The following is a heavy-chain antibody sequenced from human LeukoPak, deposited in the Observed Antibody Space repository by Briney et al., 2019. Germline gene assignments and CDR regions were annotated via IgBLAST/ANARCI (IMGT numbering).Heavy chain of an antibody. J-gene: IGHJ4*02. D-gene: IGHD6-13*01. Sequence: PGGSLRLSCAASGFTFSSYAMHWVRQAPGKGLEWVAVISYDGSNKYYADSLKGRFTISRDNSKNTLYLQMNSLRAEDTAVYYCARDPRIAAAGRGPYFDYWGQGTLVTVSS. CDR3: ARDPRIAAAGRGPYFDY. CDR1: GFTFSSYA. CDR2: ISYDGSNK. V-gene: IGHV3-30*04.